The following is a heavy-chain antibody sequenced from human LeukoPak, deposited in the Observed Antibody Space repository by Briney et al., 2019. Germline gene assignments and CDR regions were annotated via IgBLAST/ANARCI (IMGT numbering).Heavy chain of an antibody. CDR3: ARHDSFIPY. Sequence: PGGSLRLSCAAAGFTFNIYAMCWGRQAPGKVLEWVSGISDSGRSPYYTESVTGRFTISRDNSKNTVYLQMNNLGVDATATYFCARHDSFIPYWGQGILVTVSS. CDR1: GFTFNIYA. J-gene: IGHJ4*02. D-gene: IGHD5-18*01. CDR2: ISDSGRSP. V-gene: IGHV3-23*01.